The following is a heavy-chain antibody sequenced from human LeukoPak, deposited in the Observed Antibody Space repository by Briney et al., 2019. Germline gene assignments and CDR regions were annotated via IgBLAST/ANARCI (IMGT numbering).Heavy chain of an antibody. CDR3: ARGGGRYSVDY. V-gene: IGHV1-2*02. D-gene: IGHD1-26*01. J-gene: IGHJ4*02. CDR2: ISPNSGGA. CDR1: GYTFIDYY. Sequence: GASVRVSCKASGYTFIDYYMHWVRQAPGQGLEWIGWISPNSGGAKYVQKFQGRVTMTRDTSITTVYMELSGLSFDDTAVHYCARGGGRYSVDYWGQGTLVIVSS.